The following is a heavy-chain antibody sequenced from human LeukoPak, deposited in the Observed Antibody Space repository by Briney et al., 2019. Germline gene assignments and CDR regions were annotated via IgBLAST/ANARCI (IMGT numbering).Heavy chain of an antibody. CDR2: INPNSGGT. Sequence: ASVTVSFKASGYTFTGYYMHWVRQAPGQGLEWMGWINPNSGGTNYAQKFQGRVTMTRDTSISTAYMELSRLRSDDTAVYYCARAKTVTNVFRFDYWGQGTLVTVSS. V-gene: IGHV1-2*02. D-gene: IGHD4-17*01. J-gene: IGHJ4*02. CDR3: ARAKTVTNVFRFDY. CDR1: GYTFTGYY.